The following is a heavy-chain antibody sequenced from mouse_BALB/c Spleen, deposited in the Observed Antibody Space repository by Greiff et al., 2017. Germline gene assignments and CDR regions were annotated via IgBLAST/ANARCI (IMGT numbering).Heavy chain of an antibody. V-gene: IGHV3-6*02. D-gene: IGHD2-1*01. CDR2: ISYDGSN. CDR3: AREGGNGYFDV. J-gene: IGHJ1*01. CDR1: GYSITSGYY. Sequence: EVKVEESGPGLVKPSQSLSLTCSVTGYSITSGYYWNGIRQFPGNKLEWMGYISYDGSNNYNPSLKNRISITRDTSKNQFFLKLNSVTTEDTATYYCAREGGNGYFDVGGAGTTVTVAS.